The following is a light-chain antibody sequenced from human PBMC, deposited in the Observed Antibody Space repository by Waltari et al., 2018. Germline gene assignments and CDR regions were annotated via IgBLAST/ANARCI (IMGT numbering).Light chain of an antibody. CDR2: AAS. J-gene: IGKJ1*01. CDR1: QGISNY. CDR3: LQHNSDPRT. V-gene: IGKV1-17*03. Sequence: DIQMTQSPSAMSASVGDRVTLTCRASQGISNYLAWCQQKPGKVPKSLIYAASSLQSGVPSRFSGSGSGTEFTLTISSLQPEDFATYYCLQHNSDPRTFGQGTKVEIK.